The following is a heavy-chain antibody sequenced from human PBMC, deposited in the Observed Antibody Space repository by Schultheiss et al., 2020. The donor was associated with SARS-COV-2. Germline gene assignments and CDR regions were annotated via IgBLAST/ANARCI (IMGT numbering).Heavy chain of an antibody. CDR2: IKSKTDGGTT. CDR1: GFTFSNAW. V-gene: IGHV3-15*01. D-gene: IGHD2-2*01. Sequence: GGSLRLSCAASGFTFSNAWMSWVRQAPGKGLEWVGRIKSKTDGGTTDYAAPVKGRFTISRDDSKNTLYLQMNSLKTEDTAVYYCTTALYCSSTSCYDYWGQGTLVTVSS. J-gene: IGHJ4*02. CDR3: TTALYCSSTSCYDY.